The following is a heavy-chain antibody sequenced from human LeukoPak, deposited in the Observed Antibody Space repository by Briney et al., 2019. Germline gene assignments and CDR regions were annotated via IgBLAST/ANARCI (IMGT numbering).Heavy chain of an antibody. V-gene: IGHV3-30*15. CDR2: ISYDGNKK. J-gene: IGHJ6*03. Sequence: GGSLRLSCAASGFTFSTYGLHWVRQAPGKGLESVAIISYDGNKKFYADSVKGRFTISRDNSKNPLYLQMSSLRAEDTAVYHCARDPWGDQGGYVAYYYYMDVWGKGTTVTVSS. D-gene: IGHD3-16*01. CDR1: GFTFSTYG. CDR3: ARDPWGDQGGYVAYYYYMDV.